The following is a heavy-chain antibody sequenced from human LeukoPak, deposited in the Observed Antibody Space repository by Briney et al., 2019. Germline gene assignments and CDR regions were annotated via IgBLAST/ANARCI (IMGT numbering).Heavy chain of an antibody. J-gene: IGHJ4*02. CDR2: IRYDGSNK. D-gene: IGHD6-6*01. Sequence: PGGSLRLSCAASGFTFSSYGMHWVRQAPGKGLEWVAFIRYDGSNKYYADSVKGRFTISRDNSKNTLYLQMNSLRAEDTAVYYCAKDEKIFNRYSSSSAFDYWGQGTLVTVSS. CDR1: GFTFSSYG. V-gene: IGHV3-30*02. CDR3: AKDEKIFNRYSSSSAFDY.